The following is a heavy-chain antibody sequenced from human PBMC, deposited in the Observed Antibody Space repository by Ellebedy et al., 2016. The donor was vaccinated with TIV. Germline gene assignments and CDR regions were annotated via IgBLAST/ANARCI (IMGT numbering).Heavy chain of an antibody. CDR3: ARDLGYSYGYYGMDV. CDR1: GFSFSSYG. CDR2: ISYDGSNK. Sequence: GESLKISCAASGFSFSSYGLHWVRQAPGKGLEWVAVISYDGSNKHYADSVKGRSTISRDNSKNTLYLQMNSLRAEDTAVYYCARDLGYSYGYYGMDVWGQGTTVTVSS. V-gene: IGHV3-30*03. J-gene: IGHJ6*02. D-gene: IGHD5-18*01.